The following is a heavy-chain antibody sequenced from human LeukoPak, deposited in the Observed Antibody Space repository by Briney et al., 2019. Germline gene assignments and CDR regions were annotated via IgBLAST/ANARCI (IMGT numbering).Heavy chain of an antibody. D-gene: IGHD3-10*01. CDR2: IYYSGST. V-gene: IGHV4-39*01. CDR3: ASFSIRGPMYYFDY. CDR1: GGSISTTSYY. J-gene: IGHJ4*02. Sequence: PSETLSLTCTVSGGSISTTSYYWAWIRQPPGKGLEWIGSIYYSGSTFYNASLKSRLTISVDTSKNQFSLKLDSVTAADTAVYYCASFSIRGPMYYFDYWGQGTLVTVSS.